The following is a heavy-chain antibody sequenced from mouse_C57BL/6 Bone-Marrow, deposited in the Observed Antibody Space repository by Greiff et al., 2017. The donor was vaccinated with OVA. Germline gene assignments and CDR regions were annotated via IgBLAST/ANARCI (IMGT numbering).Heavy chain of an antibody. V-gene: IGHV5-2*01. J-gene: IGHJ1*03. Sequence: EVKVVESGGGLVQPGESLKLSCESNEYEFPSHDMSWVRKTPEKRLELVAAINSDGGSTYYPDTMERRFIISRDNTKKTLYLQMSSLRSEDTALYYCARWLRLSYWYFDVWGTGTTVTVSS. CDR2: INSDGGST. D-gene: IGHD2-2*01. CDR3: ARWLRLSYWYFDV. CDR1: EYEFPSHD.